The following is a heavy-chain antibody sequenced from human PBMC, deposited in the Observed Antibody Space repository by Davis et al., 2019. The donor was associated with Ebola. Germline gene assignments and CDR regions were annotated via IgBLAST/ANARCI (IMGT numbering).Heavy chain of an antibody. CDR1: GYTLVSYY. J-gene: IGHJ6*02. CDR2: INPSGGST. CDR3: ARGRYSSSWQINYYGMDV. Sequence: ASVKVSCKASGYTLVSYYAHWVRQAPGQGLEWMGIINPSGGSTSYAQKFQGRVTMTRDTSASTAYMELSSLRSEDTAVYYCARGRYSSSWQINYYGMDVWGQGTTVTVSS. V-gene: IGHV1-46*01. D-gene: IGHD6-13*01.